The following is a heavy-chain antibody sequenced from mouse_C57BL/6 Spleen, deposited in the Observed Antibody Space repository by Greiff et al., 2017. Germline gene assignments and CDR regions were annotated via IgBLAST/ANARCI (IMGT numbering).Heavy chain of an antibody. CDR3: AREKNYRYYFDY. Sequence: EVQLQESGPGLVKPSQSLSLTCSVTGYSITSGYYWNWIRQFPGNKLEWMGYISYDGSNNYNPSLKNRISITRDTSKNQFFLKLNSVTTEDTATYYCAREKNYRYYFDYWGQGTTLTVSS. V-gene: IGHV3-6*01. CDR1: GYSITSGYY. J-gene: IGHJ2*01. D-gene: IGHD2-14*01. CDR2: ISYDGSN.